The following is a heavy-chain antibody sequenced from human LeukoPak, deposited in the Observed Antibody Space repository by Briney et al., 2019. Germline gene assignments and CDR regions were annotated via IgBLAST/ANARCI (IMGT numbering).Heavy chain of an antibody. D-gene: IGHD1-14*01. CDR1: GYSISSGYY. CDR3: ARDNDNLFDY. CDR2: IYHSGST. J-gene: IGHJ4*02. Sequence: EPSETLSLTCTVSGYSISSGYYWGWIRQPPGKGLEWIGSIYHSGSTYYNPSLKSRVTISVDTSKNQFSLKLSSVTAADTAVYYCARDNDNLFDYWGQGTLVTVSS. V-gene: IGHV4-38-2*02.